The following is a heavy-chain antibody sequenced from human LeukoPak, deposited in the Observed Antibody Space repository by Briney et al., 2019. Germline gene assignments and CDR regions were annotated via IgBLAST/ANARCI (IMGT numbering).Heavy chain of an antibody. CDR1: GGPISSYY. CDR2: IYYSGST. Sequence: SETLSLTCTVSGGPISSYYWSWIRQPPGKGLEWIGYIYYSGSTNYNPSLKSRVTISVDTSKDQFSLKLSSVTAADTAVYYCARSYYSAAAFDIWGQGTMVTVSS. D-gene: IGHD4-11*01. V-gene: IGHV4-59*01. J-gene: IGHJ3*02. CDR3: ARSYYSAAAFDI.